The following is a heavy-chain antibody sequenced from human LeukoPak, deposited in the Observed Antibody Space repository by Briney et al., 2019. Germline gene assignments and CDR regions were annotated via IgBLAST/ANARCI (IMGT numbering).Heavy chain of an antibody. Sequence: SSETLSLTCAVYGGSFSGYYWSWMRQPPGKGLEWMGEINHSGSTNYNPSLKSRVTISVNTSKNQFSLQLSSVTAADTAVYYCARGYYGSGSYYPRYYYGMDVWGKGTTVTVSS. D-gene: IGHD3-10*01. J-gene: IGHJ6*04. V-gene: IGHV4-34*01. CDR3: ARGYYGSGSYYPRYYYGMDV. CDR2: INHSGST. CDR1: GGSFSGYY.